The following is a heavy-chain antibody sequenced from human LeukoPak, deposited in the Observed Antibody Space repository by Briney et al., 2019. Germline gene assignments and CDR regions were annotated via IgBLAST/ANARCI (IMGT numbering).Heavy chain of an antibody. Sequence: GGSLRLSCATSGFTFSSYWMSWVRQAPGKGLEWVAHINQDTSEKYYVDSVKGRFTISRDNAKNSLYLQMNSLRAEDTAVYYCARVRIRLFDAFDIWGQGTMVTVSS. V-gene: IGHV3-7*01. CDR3: ARVRIRLFDAFDI. D-gene: IGHD5-18*01. CDR2: INQDTSEK. CDR1: GFTFSSYW. J-gene: IGHJ3*02.